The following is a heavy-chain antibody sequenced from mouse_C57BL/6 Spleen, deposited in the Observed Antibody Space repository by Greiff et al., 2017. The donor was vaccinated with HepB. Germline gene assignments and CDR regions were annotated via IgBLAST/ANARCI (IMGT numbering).Heavy chain of an antibody. J-gene: IGHJ3*01. V-gene: IGHV5-6*02. D-gene: IGHD2-5*01. CDR3: ESRAYYSDYEGFFAY. CDR1: GFTFSSYG. Sequence: EVKLVESGGDLVKPGGSLKLSCAASGFTFSSYGMSWVRQTPDKRLEWVATISSGGSYTYYPDSVKGRFTISRDNAKNTLYLQMSSLKSEDTAMYYCESRAYYSDYEGFFAYWGQGTLVTVSA. CDR2: ISSGGSYT.